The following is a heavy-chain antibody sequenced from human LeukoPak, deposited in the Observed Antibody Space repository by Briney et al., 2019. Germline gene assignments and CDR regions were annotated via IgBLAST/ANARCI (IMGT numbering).Heavy chain of an antibody. CDR1: GGSVRRGNYY. V-gene: IGHV4-61*02. J-gene: IGHJ6*03. Sequence: SETLSLTCTVSGGSVRRGNYYWTWIRQPAGSGLEWIRRIYTSGTTDYNPSLRTRVTISVDASRNQFSLNLSSVTAADTAVYYCARWSGSVTARNYYYYMDVWGEGTTVTVSS. CDR2: IYTSGTT. CDR3: ARWSGSVTARNYYYYMDV. D-gene: IGHD6-6*01.